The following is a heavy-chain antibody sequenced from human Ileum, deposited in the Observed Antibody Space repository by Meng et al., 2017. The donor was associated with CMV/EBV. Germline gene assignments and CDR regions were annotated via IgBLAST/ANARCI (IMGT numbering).Heavy chain of an antibody. J-gene: IGHJ4*02. CDR2: INPHSGGT. V-gene: IGHV1-2*02. CDR1: GYTLTAYY. Sequence: QVQLVQYGAEWKQPGASVKVSCKASGYTLTAYYVMWMRQAPGQGPEWMGWINPHSGGTNYAHSFQGRVTMTRDTSISTVYMELTGLTSDDTAMYYCARGRGREARDYIWGSYRYLDSWGQGTLVTVSS. CDR3: ARGRGREARDYIWGSYRYLDS. D-gene: IGHD3-16*02.